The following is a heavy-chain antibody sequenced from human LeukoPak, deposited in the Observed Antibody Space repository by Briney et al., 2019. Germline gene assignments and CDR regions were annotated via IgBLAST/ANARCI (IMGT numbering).Heavy chain of an antibody. D-gene: IGHD2-15*01. CDR3: ARTYCSGGTCYGLDY. J-gene: IGHJ4*02. V-gene: IGHV4-30-4*02. Sequence: SDTQSLTCTLPGHSISSGDNYCSWIRQPPWKGPDGIGYTHYSGRTYQNPSLKSRLTVSADTFKNQFSLRLSSVTAADTAVFYCARTYCSGGTCYGLDYWGQGTLVTVSS. CDR2: THYSGRT. CDR1: GHSISSGDNY.